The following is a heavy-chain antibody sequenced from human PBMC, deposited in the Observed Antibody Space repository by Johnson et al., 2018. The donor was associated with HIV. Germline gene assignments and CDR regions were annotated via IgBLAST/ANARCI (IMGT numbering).Heavy chain of an antibody. V-gene: IGHV3-9*01. D-gene: IGHD1-14*01. Sequence: QLVESGGGLVQPGRSLRLSCAASGFTFDDYAMHWVRQAPGQGLEWVSGISWNSGSIGYADSVRGRFTISRDNAKNSLYLQMNSLRAEDTAVYYCARGTWEEPHSFDMWGQGTMVTVSS. CDR3: ARGTWEEPHSFDM. CDR1: GFTFDDYA. J-gene: IGHJ3*02. CDR2: ISWNSGSI.